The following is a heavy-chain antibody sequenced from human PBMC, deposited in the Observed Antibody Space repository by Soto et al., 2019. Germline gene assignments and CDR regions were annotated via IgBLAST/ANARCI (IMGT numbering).Heavy chain of an antibody. CDR3: AKGGQQLEYYYYYYYMYV. CDR2: ISGSGGST. Sequence: EVQLLESGGGLVQPGGSLRLSCAASGFTFSSYAMSWVRQAPGKGLEWVSAISGSGGSTYYADSVKGRFTISRDNSKNTLYLQMNSLRAEDTAVYYCAKGGQQLEYYYYYYYMYVWGTGTTVTVSS. V-gene: IGHV3-23*01. J-gene: IGHJ6*03. D-gene: IGHD6-6*01. CDR1: GFTFSSYA.